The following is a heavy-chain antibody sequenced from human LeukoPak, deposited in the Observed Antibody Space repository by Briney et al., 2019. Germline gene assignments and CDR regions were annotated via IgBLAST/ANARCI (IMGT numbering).Heavy chain of an antibody. CDR2: IYYSGST. CDR3: ARGRGYCSSTSCYAGLDY. V-gene: IGHV4-31*03. D-gene: IGHD2-2*01. J-gene: IGHJ4*02. CDR1: GGSISSGGYY. Sequence: LQTLSLTCTVSGGSISSGGYYWSWIRQHPGKGLEWIGYIYYSGSTNYNPSLKSRVTISVDTSKNQFSLKLSSVTAADTAVYYCARGRGYCSSTSCYAGLDYWGQGTLVTVSS.